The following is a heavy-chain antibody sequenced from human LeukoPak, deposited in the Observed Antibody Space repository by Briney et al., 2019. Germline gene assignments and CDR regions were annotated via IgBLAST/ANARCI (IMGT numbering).Heavy chain of an antibody. D-gene: IGHD3-10*01. Sequence: GGSLRLSCAASGFTVSSNYMSWVRQAPGKGLEWVSVIYSGGSTYYADSVKGRFTISRDNSKNTLYLQMNSLRAEDTAVYYCARDMRYGGYGSGSYYTDQFDYWDQGTLVTVSS. V-gene: IGHV3-66*01. CDR3: ARDMRYGGYGSGSYYTDQFDY. CDR2: IYSGGST. CDR1: GFTVSSNY. J-gene: IGHJ4*02.